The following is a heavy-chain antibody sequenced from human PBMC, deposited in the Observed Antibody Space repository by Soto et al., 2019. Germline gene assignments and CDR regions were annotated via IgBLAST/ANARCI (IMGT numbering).Heavy chain of an antibody. Sequence: PGGSLRLSCAASGFTFSSYAMSWVRQAPGKGLEWVSAISGSGGSTYYADSVKGRFTISRDNSKNTLYLQMNSLRAEDTAVYYCAKGSTSGCSGGSCYAYYFDYWGQGTLVTVSS. CDR3: AKGSTSGCSGGSCYAYYFDY. CDR2: ISGSGGST. D-gene: IGHD2-15*01. CDR1: GFTFSSYA. V-gene: IGHV3-23*01. J-gene: IGHJ4*02.